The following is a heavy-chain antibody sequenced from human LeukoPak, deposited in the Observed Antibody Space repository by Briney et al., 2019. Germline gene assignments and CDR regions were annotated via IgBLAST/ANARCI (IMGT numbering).Heavy chain of an antibody. CDR2: ISGSGGST. Sequence: GGSLRLSCAASGFTFSSYGMSWVRQAPGKGLEWVSAISGSGGSTYYADSVKGRFTISRDNSKNTLYLQMNSLRAEDTAVYYCAKESGSPLYYYYYMDAWGKGTTVTISS. V-gene: IGHV3-23*01. CDR1: GFTFSSYG. J-gene: IGHJ6*03. D-gene: IGHD1-26*01. CDR3: AKESGSPLYYYYYMDA.